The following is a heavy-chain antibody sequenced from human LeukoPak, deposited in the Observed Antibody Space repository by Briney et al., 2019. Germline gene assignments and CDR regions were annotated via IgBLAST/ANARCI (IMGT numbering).Heavy chain of an antibody. D-gene: IGHD6-19*01. V-gene: IGHV4-59*01. Sequence: PSETLSLTCTVSGGSISGYYWSWIRQPPGKGLEWIGYIYYSGSTKYNPSLKSRVTISVDTSKNQFSLKLSSVTAADTAVYYCARVGGSGWYPYFDYWGQGTLVTVSS. CDR2: IYYSGST. CDR3: ARVGGSGWYPYFDY. J-gene: IGHJ4*02. CDR1: GGSISGYY.